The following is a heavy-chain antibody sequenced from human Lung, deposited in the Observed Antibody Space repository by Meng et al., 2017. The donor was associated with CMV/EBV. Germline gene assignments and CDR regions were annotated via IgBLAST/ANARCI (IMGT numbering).Heavy chain of an antibody. Sequence: GGSLRLSCAASGFTFSSYEMNWVRQAPGKGLEWVSYISSSGSTIYYADSVKGRFTISRDNAKNSLYLQMNSLRAEDTAVYYCANMVRGGLGYWGQGTLVTVSS. V-gene: IGHV3-48*03. D-gene: IGHD3-10*01. CDR3: ANMVRGGLGY. J-gene: IGHJ4*02. CDR1: GFTFSSYE. CDR2: ISSSGSTI.